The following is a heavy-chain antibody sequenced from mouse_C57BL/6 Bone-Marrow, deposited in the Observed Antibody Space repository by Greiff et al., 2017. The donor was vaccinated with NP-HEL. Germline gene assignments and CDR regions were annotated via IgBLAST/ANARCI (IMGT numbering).Heavy chain of an antibody. D-gene: IGHD2-1*01. CDR2: IYPGSGNT. J-gene: IGHJ3*01. V-gene: IGHV1-66*01. CDR3: ATRNLLLLFAY. Sequence: QVQLQQSGPELVKPGASVKISCKASGYSFTSYYIHWVKQRPGQGLEWIGWIYPGSGNTKYNEKFKGKATLTADTSSSTAYMQLSSLTSEDSAVYYCATRNLLLLFAYWGQGTLVTVSA. CDR1: GYSFTSYY.